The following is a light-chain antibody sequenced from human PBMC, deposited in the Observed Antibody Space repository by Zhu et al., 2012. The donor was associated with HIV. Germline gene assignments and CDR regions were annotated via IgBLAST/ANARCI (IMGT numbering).Light chain of an antibody. V-gene: IGKV1-27*01. CDR1: LGISNY. CDR3: TKYNSRPWT. CDR2: DSS. Sequence: DIQMTQSPSSLSASVGDTVIITCRASLGISNYLAWYQQKPGKVPKLLIFDSSTLQSGVPSRFRGSRSGTEFTLTIDSLQPEDVAVYYCTKYNSRPWTFGQGTKVKSN. J-gene: IGKJ1*01.